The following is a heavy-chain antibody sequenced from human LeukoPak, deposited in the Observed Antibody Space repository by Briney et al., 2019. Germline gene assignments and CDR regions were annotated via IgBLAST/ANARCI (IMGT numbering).Heavy chain of an antibody. CDR3: ARDLSSSSTAYFQH. CDR2: MSGSGGTT. V-gene: IGHV3-23*01. CDR1: GFTFSSYA. D-gene: IGHD6-6*01. J-gene: IGHJ1*01. Sequence: GGSLRLSCAASGFTFSSYAMNWVRQAPGKGLEWVSGMSGSGGTTYYADSVKGRFTISRDNSKNTLYLQMNSLRAEDTAVYYCARDLSSSSTAYFQHWGQGTLVTVSS.